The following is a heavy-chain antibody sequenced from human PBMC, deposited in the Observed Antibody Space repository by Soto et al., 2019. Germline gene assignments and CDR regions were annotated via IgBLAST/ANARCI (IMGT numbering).Heavy chain of an antibody. D-gene: IGHD1-26*01. CDR3: AKEAENSGGYRPSGMDV. CDR1: GFRFPDFA. Sequence: EVQVVESGGGLVQPGRSLRLSCAASGFRFPDFAMHWVRQVPGKGLEWVSGISWNGGTRGYADSVKGRFTISRDNAKNSLYLQMTSLRAEDTALYYCAKEAENSGGYRPSGMDVWGQGTTVTVSS. J-gene: IGHJ6*02. CDR2: ISWNGGTR. V-gene: IGHV3-9*01.